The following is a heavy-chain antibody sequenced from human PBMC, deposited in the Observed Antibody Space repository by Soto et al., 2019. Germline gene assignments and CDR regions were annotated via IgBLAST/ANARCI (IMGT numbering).Heavy chain of an antibody. CDR1: GFTFSSYW. J-gene: IGHJ4*02. CDR3: AKDARGMVRGLFDY. V-gene: IGHV3-7*03. CDR2: IKQDGSEK. D-gene: IGHD3-10*01. Sequence: GGSLRLSCAASGFTFSSYWMSWVRQAPGKGLEWVANIKQDGSEKYYVDSVKGRFTISRDNAKNTLYLQMNSLRAEDTAVYYCAKDARGMVRGLFDYWGQGTLVTVSS.